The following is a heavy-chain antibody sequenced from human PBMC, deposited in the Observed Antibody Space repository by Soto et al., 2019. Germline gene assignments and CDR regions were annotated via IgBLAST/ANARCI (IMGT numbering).Heavy chain of an antibody. CDR2: IYPGDSDT. D-gene: IGHD2-15*01. Sequence: LKISCKGSGYSFTSYWIGWVRQMPGKGLEWMGIIYPGDSDTRYSPSFQGQVTISADKSISTAYLQWSSLKASDSAIYYCARHDSPSVIYYYYGMDVWGQGTTVTVSS. V-gene: IGHV5-51*01. CDR3: ARHDSPSVIYYYYGMDV. J-gene: IGHJ6*02. CDR1: GYSFTSYW.